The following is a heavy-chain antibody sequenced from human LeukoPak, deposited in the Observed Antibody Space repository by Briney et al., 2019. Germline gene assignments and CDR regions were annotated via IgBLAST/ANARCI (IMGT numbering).Heavy chain of an antibody. CDR2: ISYDGSNK. J-gene: IGHJ4*02. CDR1: GFTVSSNY. V-gene: IGHV3-30-3*01. Sequence: PGGSLRLSCAGSGFTVSSNYMSWVRQAPGKGLEWVAVISYDGSNKYYADSVKGRFTISRDNSKNTLYLQMNSLRAEDTAVYYCARGARNFLLTSALIWGQGTLVTVSS. CDR3: ARGARNFLLTSALI. D-gene: IGHD2-15*01.